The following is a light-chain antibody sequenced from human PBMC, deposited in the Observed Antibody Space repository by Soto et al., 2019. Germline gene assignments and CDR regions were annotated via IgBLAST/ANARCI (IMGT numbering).Light chain of an antibody. CDR1: GSNIGSNT. CDR2: TNN. Sequence: QSVLTQPPSASGTPGQRITISCSGSGSNIGSNTVTWYQQLPRTAPKLLIYTNNQRPSGVPDRFSGSKSGTSASLAISGLQSADEADYYCATWDDSLNGYVFGTGTKLTVL. J-gene: IGLJ1*01. V-gene: IGLV1-44*01. CDR3: ATWDDSLNGYV.